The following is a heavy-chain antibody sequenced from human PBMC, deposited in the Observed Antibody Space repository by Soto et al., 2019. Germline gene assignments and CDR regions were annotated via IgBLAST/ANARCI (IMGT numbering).Heavy chain of an antibody. Sequence: PSETLSLTCAVYGGSFSAYYWSWIRQPPGKGLEWIGEINHSGSTNYNPSLKSRVTISVDTSKNQFSLKLSSVTAADTAVYYCAKIQYRRPHNWFDPWGQGTLVTLSS. J-gene: IGHJ5*02. D-gene: IGHD3-16*02. CDR1: GGSFSAYY. V-gene: IGHV4-34*01. CDR2: INHSGST. CDR3: AKIQYRRPHNWFDP.